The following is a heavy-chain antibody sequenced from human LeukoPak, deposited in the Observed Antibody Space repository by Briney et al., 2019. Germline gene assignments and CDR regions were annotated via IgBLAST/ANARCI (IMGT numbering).Heavy chain of an antibody. CDR2: ISSSSSYI. D-gene: IGHD1-1*01. Sequence: GGSLRLSCAASGFTFSSYSMNWVRQAPGKGLEWVSSISSSSSYICYADSVKGRFTISRDNAKNSLYLQMNSLRAEDTAVYYCARSWYDPAEYYYYGMDVWGQGTTVTVSS. V-gene: IGHV3-21*01. CDR1: GFTFSSYS. CDR3: ARSWYDPAEYYYYGMDV. J-gene: IGHJ6*02.